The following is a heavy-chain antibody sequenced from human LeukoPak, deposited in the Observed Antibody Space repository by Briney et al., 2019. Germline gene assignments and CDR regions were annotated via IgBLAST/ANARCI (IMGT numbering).Heavy chain of an antibody. CDR1: GYTFTIYD. CDR3: ARIRDGYNDAYDI. D-gene: IGHD5-24*01. CDR2: MNPNSGNT. Sequence: ASVKVSCKASGYTFTIYDINWVRQATGQGLEWMGWMNPNSGNTGYAQKFQGRVTMTSDASARAVYMELSSLSSEDTAIYYCARIRDGYNDAYDIWGQGTVVTVPS. V-gene: IGHV1-8*02. J-gene: IGHJ3*02.